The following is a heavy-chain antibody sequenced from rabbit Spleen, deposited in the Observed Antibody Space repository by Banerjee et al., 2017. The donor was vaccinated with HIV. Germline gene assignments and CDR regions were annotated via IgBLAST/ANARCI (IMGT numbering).Heavy chain of an antibody. Sequence: QSLEESGGGLVKPEGSLTLTCTASGFSFSSGYYMCWVRQAPGKGLELIACIDSSNGDTDYASWAKGRFTISKTSSTTVDLKMTSLTDADTATYFCARAGEGGDGYLNLWGQGTLVTVS. D-gene: IGHD5-1*01. CDR3: ARAGEGGDGYLNL. J-gene: IGHJ4*01. CDR2: IDSSNGDT. CDR1: GFSFSSGYY. V-gene: IGHV1S40*01.